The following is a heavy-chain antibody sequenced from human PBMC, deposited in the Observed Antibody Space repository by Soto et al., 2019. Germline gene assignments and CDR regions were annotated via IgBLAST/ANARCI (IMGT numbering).Heavy chain of an antibody. CDR1: GYSFTSYW. CDR3: VRQALSGHFDY. V-gene: IGHV5-51*01. Sequence: GESLKISCKGSGYSFTSYWIGWVRQMPGKGLEWMGIIFPGDSDTRYSPSFRGQVTMSADKSISTAYLQWSSLKATATAMYYCVRQALSGHFDYWGQGTPVTVSS. J-gene: IGHJ4*02. CDR2: IFPGDSDT.